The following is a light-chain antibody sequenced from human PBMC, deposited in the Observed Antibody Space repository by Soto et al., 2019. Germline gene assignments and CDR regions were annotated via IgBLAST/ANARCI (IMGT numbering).Light chain of an antibody. CDR1: QSVLFSSNNKNY. Sequence: DIVMTQSPDSLAVSLGERATINCKSSQSVLFSSNNKNYLAWYQQKPGQPPKLLIYWASTRESGVPDRFSGSGSGTDFTITLSSLRAEDVAVYYCHQYYSAPRAFGPGTKVDIK. J-gene: IGKJ3*01. V-gene: IGKV4-1*01. CDR2: WAS. CDR3: HQYYSAPRA.